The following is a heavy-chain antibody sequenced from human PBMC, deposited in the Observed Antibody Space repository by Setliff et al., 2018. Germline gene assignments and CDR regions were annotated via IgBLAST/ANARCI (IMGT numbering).Heavy chain of an antibody. CDR2: FSGYTGNA. J-gene: IGHJ4*02. CDR3: SRLVRYCTTTTCQRLSGDEY. Sequence: ASVKVSCKASGYTFSDYGITWVRQAPGQGLEWMGWFSGYTGNAYYAHKFQDRVTMTTDTSTGTAYMEVTSLRFDDTAVYYCSRLVRYCTTTTCQRLSGDEYWGQGTLVTSPQ. CDR1: GYTFSDYG. V-gene: IGHV1-18*01. D-gene: IGHD2-2*01.